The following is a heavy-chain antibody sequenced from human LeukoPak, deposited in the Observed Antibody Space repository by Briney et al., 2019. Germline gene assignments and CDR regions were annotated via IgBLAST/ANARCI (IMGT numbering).Heavy chain of an antibody. CDR2: ISSSSSYI. D-gene: IGHD4-17*01. V-gene: IGHV3-21*01. CDR3: ARVTVTTFYYYYGTDV. Sequence: GGSLRLSCAASGFTFSSYSMNWVRQAPGKGLEWVSSISSSSSYIYYADSVKGRFTISRDNAKNSLYLQMNSLRAEDTAVYYCARVTVTTFYYYYGTDVWGQGTTVTVSS. J-gene: IGHJ6*02. CDR1: GFTFSSYS.